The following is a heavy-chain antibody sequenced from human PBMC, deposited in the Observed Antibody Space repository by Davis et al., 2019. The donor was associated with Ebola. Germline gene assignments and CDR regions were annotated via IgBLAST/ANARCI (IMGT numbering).Heavy chain of an antibody. J-gene: IGHJ6*02. CDR1: GGSFSGYY. CDR2: IYYSGST. Sequence: GSLRLSCAVYGGSFSGYYWGWIRQPPGKGLESIGSIYYSGSTYYNPSLKSRVTISVDTSKNQFSLKLSSVTAADTAVYYCARRVLRWGMDVWGQGTTVTVSS. V-gene: IGHV4-39*01. D-gene: IGHD4-23*01. CDR3: ARRVLRWGMDV.